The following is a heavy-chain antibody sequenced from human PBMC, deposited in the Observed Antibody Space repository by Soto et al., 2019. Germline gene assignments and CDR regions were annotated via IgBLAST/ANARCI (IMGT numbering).Heavy chain of an antibody. CDR3: ASSYSGTLPFDY. CDR1: GGSISSGGYY. J-gene: IGHJ4*02. Sequence: SDTLSLTCTVSGGSISSGGYYWSWIRQHPVKGLEWIGYIYYSGSTYYSPSLKSRVTISVDTSENQFSLKLSSVTAADTAVYYCASSYSGTLPFDYWGQGTLVTVSS. CDR2: IYYSGST. D-gene: IGHD1-26*01. V-gene: IGHV4-31*03.